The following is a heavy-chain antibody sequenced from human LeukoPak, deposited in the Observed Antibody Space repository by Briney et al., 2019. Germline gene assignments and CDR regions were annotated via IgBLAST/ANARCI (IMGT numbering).Heavy chain of an antibody. Sequence: PSETLSLTCTVSGGSIRSYYWSWIRQPAGKGLEWIGRIYTSGSTNYNLSLKSRVTMSVDTSKNQFSLKLSSVTAADTAVYYCARENRVGLWLGGFDPWGQGTLVTVSS. D-gene: IGHD6-19*01. J-gene: IGHJ5*02. CDR2: IYTSGST. CDR3: ARENRVGLWLGGFDP. CDR1: GGSIRSYY. V-gene: IGHV4-4*07.